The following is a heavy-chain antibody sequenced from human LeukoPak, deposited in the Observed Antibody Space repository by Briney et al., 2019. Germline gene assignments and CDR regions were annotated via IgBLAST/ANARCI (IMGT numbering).Heavy chain of an antibody. CDR1: GIGLSNYA. CDR2: ISERGGST. Sequence: PGGSLRLSCVVSGIGLSNYAMTWVRQAPGKGLEWVSYISERGGSTTYADSVKGRFTISRDTSLNTLYLQMNNLRAEDTAVYFCAKRGVVIRGILVIGYHQEAYHYDFWGQGVLVTVSS. D-gene: IGHD3-10*01. CDR3: AKRGVVIRGILVIGYHQEAYHYDF. J-gene: IGHJ4*02. V-gene: IGHV3-23*01.